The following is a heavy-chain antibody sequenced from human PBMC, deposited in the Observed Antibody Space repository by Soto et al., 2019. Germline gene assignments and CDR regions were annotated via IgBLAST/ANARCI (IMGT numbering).Heavy chain of an antibody. V-gene: IGHV5-51*01. Sequence: GEALKSSCEGSGYSFTSYWIGWVRQMPGKGLEWMGIIYPGDSDTRYSPSFQGQVTISADKSISTAYLQWSSLKASDTAMYYCARWQSYYYDSSGYPGDYWGQGTLVTVSS. D-gene: IGHD3-22*01. CDR2: IYPGDSDT. CDR3: ARWQSYYYDSSGYPGDY. CDR1: GYSFTSYW. J-gene: IGHJ4*02.